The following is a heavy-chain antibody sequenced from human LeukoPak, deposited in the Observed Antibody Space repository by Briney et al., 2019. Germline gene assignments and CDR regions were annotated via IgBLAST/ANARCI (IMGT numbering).Heavy chain of an antibody. Sequence: GGSLRLSCAASGFTFSSYEMNWVRQAPGKGLEWVSYISSSGSTIYYADSVKGRFIISGDNAKNSLYLQMNSLRAEDTAVYYCAREVGATSVGAFDIWGQGTMVTVSS. CDR3: AREVGATSVGAFDI. CDR2: ISSSGSTI. CDR1: GFTFSSYE. V-gene: IGHV3-48*03. J-gene: IGHJ3*02. D-gene: IGHD1-26*01.